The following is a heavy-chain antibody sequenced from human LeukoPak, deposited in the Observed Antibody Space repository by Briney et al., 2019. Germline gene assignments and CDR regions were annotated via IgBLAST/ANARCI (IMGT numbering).Heavy chain of an antibody. J-gene: IGHJ4*02. CDR3: ARGYCSGGSCYPPDY. V-gene: IGHV3-20*04. CDR2: INWNGGST. D-gene: IGHD2-15*01. Sequence: GGSLRLSCAASGFTFDDYGMSWVRQAPGKGLEWVSGINWNGGSTGYADSVKGRFTISRDNAKNSLYLQMNSLRAEDTALYYCARGYCSGGSCYPPDYWGQGTVVTVS. CDR1: GFTFDDYG.